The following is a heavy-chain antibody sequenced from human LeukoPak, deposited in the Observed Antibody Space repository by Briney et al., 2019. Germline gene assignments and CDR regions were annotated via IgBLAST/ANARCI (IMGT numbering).Heavy chain of an antibody. CDR3: AKPSTEYSSSFDY. CDR1: GFTLRSYW. D-gene: IGHD6-13*01. Sequence: PGGSLRLSCAASGFTLRSYWMHWVRQAPGKGLVWVSHINGDGSSTNYADSVKGRFTISRDNSKNTLYLKMNSLRAEDTAVYYCAKPSTEYSSSFDYWGQGTLVTVSS. J-gene: IGHJ4*02. V-gene: IGHV3-74*01. CDR2: INGDGSST.